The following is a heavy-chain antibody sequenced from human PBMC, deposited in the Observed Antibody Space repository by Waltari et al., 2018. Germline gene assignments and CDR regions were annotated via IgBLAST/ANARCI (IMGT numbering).Heavy chain of an antibody. CDR1: GGTFRNYV. V-gene: IGHV1-69*04. CDR2: IDPIPGTA. J-gene: IGHJ6*02. D-gene: IGHD2-15*01. Sequence: QVQLAQSGAEVKKPGSSVKVSCTASGGTFRNYVIAWVRQVAGHGLEWVGKIDPIPGTAKYSQTFQGRVTLSADTSTNTAYMELNSLTSEDTAVYYCARILMVVGDSSGMDAWGQGTAVTVAS. CDR3: ARILMVVGDSSGMDA.